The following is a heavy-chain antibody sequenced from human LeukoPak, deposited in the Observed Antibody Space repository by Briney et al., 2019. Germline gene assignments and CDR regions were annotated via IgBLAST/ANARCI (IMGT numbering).Heavy chain of an antibody. J-gene: IGHJ5*02. Sequence: GSLRLSCAASGFIFSSYSMNWVRQTPGKGLEWVSFISGSSSYIYYADSMKGRFTISRDNGKNSLYLQMNSLRAEDTAVYYCARDFAYSSGTNWFDPWGQGTLVTVSS. CDR1: GFIFSSYS. CDR3: ARDFAYSSGTNWFDP. V-gene: IGHV3-21*01. CDR2: ISGSSSYI. D-gene: IGHD6-19*01.